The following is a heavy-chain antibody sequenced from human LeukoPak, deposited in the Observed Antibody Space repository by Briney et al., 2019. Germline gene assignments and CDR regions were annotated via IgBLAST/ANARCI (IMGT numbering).Heavy chain of an antibody. V-gene: IGHV1-2*02. D-gene: IGHD3-22*01. CDR2: INPNSGGT. CDR1: GYTFTGYY. J-gene: IGHJ3*02. CDR3: ASAESRWYSITMIGGAFDI. Sequence: GASVKVSCKASGYTFTGYYMHWVRQAPGQGLEWMGWINPNSGGTNYAQKFQGRVTMTRDTSISTAYMELSRLRSDDTAVYYCASAESRWYSITMIGGAFDIWGQGTMVTVSS.